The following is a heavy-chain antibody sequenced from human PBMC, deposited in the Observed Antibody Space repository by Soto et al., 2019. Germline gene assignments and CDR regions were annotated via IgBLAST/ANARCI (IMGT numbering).Heavy chain of an antibody. CDR1: GFTFSTYA. V-gene: IGHV3-23*01. CDR2: ISASGGST. J-gene: IGHJ6*02. CDR3: AKDLRTSTNYNYGMDV. Sequence: EVQLLESGGGLVQPGGSLRLSCAPSGFTFSTYAMSWVRQAPGKGLEWVSVISASGGSTFYADSVKGRFTVSRDNSRNTLYLQVISLRVEDTAVYYCAKDLRTSTNYNYGMDVWGQGTTVTVSS.